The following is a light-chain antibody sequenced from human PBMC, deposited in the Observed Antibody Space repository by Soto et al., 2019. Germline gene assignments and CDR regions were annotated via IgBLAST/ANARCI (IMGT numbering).Light chain of an antibody. J-gene: IGKJ3*01. Sequence: DIQMTQSPSSLSASVGDRVTVTCRASQSVTNYLKWYQQKPGKAPKLLIYAASTLQSGVPSRFSGSGSGTEFTLTISSLQPEDFATYYCQQTLKPPLTFGPGPKVDIK. CDR2: AAS. CDR3: QQTLKPPLT. CDR1: QSVTNY. V-gene: IGKV1-39*01.